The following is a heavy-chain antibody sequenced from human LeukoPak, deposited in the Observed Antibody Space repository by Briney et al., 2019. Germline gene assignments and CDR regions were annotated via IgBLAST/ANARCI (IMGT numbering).Heavy chain of an antibody. CDR3: ARGRGVHDSHTYDYFDY. CDR2: INPAGGST. Sequence: ASVKVSCTASVYTXTSYYIHWVRQAPGQGLEWMGIINPAGGSTTYAQKFQGSRLTLARDTSTSTVYMELSSLRAEDTAVYYCARGRGVHDSHTYDYFDYWGQGSLVTVSS. CDR1: VYTXTSYY. V-gene: IGHV1-46*01. J-gene: IGHJ4*02. D-gene: IGHD3-22*01.